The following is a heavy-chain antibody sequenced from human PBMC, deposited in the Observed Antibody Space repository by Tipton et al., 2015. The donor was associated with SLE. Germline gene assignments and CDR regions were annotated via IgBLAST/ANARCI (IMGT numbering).Heavy chain of an antibody. CDR3: VRRITMRVVGDDGFDL. Sequence: SLRLSCAASGFPFPAHYMGWVRQAPGKGLEWVAHIKQDGREKFYLDSVKGRFNIFRDNAEKSVILQMNSLRVEDTAVYYCVRRITMRVVGDDGFDLWGQGTMVIVSS. J-gene: IGHJ3*01. V-gene: IGHV3-7*01. CDR2: IKQDGREK. CDR1: GFPFPAHY. D-gene: IGHD3-22*01.